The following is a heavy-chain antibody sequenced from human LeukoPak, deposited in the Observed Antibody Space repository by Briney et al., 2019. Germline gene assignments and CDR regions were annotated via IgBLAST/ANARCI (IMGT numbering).Heavy chain of an antibody. CDR2: INGSGIST. V-gene: IGHV3-23*01. J-gene: IGHJ4*02. Sequence: PGGSLRLSCAASGFTFSSFAMSWVRQAPGKGPEWVSLINGSGISTYYADSLKGRFTISSDNSKTTLYLQMNSLRAEDTAVYYCAKDPIYCSGGSCSSGYDYFDYWGQGTLVTVSS. D-gene: IGHD2-15*01. CDR1: GFTFSSFA. CDR3: AKDPIYCSGGSCSSGYDYFDY.